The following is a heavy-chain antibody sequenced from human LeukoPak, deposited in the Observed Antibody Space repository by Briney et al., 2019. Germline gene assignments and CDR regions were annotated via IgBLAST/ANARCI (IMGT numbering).Heavy chain of an antibody. Sequence: SETLSLTCAVYGGSFSGYYWSWIRQPPGKGLEWIGEINHSGSTNYNLSLKSRVTISVDTSKNQFSLKLSSVTAADTAVYYCARVVPITMIVVAYFDYWGQGTLVTVSS. D-gene: IGHD3-22*01. V-gene: IGHV4-34*01. CDR3: ARVVPITMIVVAYFDY. J-gene: IGHJ4*02. CDR2: INHSGST. CDR1: GGSFSGYY.